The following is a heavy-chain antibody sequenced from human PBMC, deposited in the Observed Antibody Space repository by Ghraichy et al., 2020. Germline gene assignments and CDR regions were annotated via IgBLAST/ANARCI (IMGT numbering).Heavy chain of an antibody. J-gene: IGHJ4*02. Sequence: SVKVSCKASGGTFSSYAISWVRQAPGQGLEWMGGIIPIFGTANYAQKFQGRVTITADKSTSTAYMELRSLRSEDTAVYYCARVRFLEWLGVTEWGQGTLVTVSS. CDR1: GGTFSSYA. CDR3: ARVRFLEWLGVTE. D-gene: IGHD3-3*01. CDR2: IIPIFGTA. V-gene: IGHV1-69*06.